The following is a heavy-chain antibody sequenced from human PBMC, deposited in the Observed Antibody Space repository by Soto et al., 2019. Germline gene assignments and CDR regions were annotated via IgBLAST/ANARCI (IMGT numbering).Heavy chain of an antibody. J-gene: IGHJ3*01. V-gene: IGHV1-69*01. CDR1: GGTFTKYA. CDR3: ASVVAGLGGSSGWPEYAFDV. D-gene: IGHD6-19*01. CDR2: IVPLPGTT. Sequence: QVQLVQSGAAVRKPGSSVKVSCKASGGTFTKYAITWVRQAPRQGREWMGGIVPLPGTTNYAQKFRGRVTISADESTSSAYLELSSLRSEDTAVYYCASVVAGLGGSSGWPEYAFDVWGQGTMVIVSS.